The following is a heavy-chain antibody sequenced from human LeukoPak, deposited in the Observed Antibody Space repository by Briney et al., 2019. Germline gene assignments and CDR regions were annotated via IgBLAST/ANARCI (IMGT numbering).Heavy chain of an antibody. CDR2: INPNSGGT. CDR3: ARGSDYYDSSGDDAFDI. V-gene: IGHV1-2*02. Sequence: ASVKVSCKASGYTFTGYYIHWVRQAPGQGLEWMGWINPNSGGTNYAQKFQGRATMTRDTSISTAYMELSRLRSDDTAVYYCARGSDYYDSSGDDAFDIWGQGTMVTVSS. J-gene: IGHJ3*02. D-gene: IGHD3-22*01. CDR1: GYTFTGYY.